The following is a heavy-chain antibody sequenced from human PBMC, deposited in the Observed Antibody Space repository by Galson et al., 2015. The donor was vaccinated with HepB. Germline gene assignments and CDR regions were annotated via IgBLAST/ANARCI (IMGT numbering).Heavy chain of an antibody. D-gene: IGHD3-10*01. CDR3: AVLRDGSGVADY. CDR2: IYSGGST. CDR1: GFTVSSNY. Sequence: SLRLSCAASGFTVSSNYMSWVRQAPGKGLEWVSVIYSGGSTYYADSVKGRFTISRDNSKNTLYLQMNSLRAEDTAVYYCAVLRDGSGVADYWGQGTLVTVSS. J-gene: IGHJ4*02. V-gene: IGHV3-66*01.